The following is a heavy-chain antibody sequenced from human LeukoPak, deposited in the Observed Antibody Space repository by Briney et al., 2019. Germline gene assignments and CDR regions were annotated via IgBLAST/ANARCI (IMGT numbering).Heavy chain of an antibody. D-gene: IGHD6-19*01. Sequence: PSETLSLTCTVSGGSISSSSYYWGWIRQPPGKGLEWIGSIYYSGSTYYNPSLKSRVTISVDTSKNQFSLKLSSVTAADTAVYYCARDRRRGWLAVAGNWYFDLWGRGTLVTVSS. CDR3: ARDRRRGWLAVAGNWYFDL. CDR2: IYYSGST. CDR1: GGSISSSSYY. J-gene: IGHJ2*01. V-gene: IGHV4-39*07.